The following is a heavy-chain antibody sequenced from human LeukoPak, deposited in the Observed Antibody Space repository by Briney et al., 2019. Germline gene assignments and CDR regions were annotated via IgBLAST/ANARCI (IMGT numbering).Heavy chain of an antibody. CDR1: GFIFSNYG. V-gene: IGHV3-21*01. CDR3: ARVSSYGSGSYTLFDY. Sequence: GGSLRLSCAASGFIFSNYGMNWVRQAPGKGLEWVSSISSSSSYIYYADSVKGRFTISRDNAKNSLYLQMNSLRAEDTAVYYCARVSSYGSGSYTLFDYWGQGTLVTVSS. D-gene: IGHD3-10*01. CDR2: ISSSSSYI. J-gene: IGHJ4*02.